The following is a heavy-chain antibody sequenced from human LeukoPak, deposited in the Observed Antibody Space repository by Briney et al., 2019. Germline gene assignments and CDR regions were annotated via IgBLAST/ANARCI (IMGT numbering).Heavy chain of an antibody. D-gene: IGHD5-24*01. J-gene: IGHJ4*02. Sequence: SETLSLTCTVSGGSISSSSYYWGWIRQPPGTGLEWIGSIYYSGSTYYNPSLKSRVTISVDTSKNQFSLKLSSVTAADTAVYYCARHRGDGYKIGEFDYWGQGTLVTVSS. V-gene: IGHV4-39*01. CDR2: IYYSGST. CDR1: GGSISSSSYY. CDR3: ARHRGDGYKIGEFDY.